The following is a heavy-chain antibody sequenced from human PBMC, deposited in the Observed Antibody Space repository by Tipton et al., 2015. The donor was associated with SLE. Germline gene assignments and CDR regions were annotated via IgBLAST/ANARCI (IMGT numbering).Heavy chain of an antibody. D-gene: IGHD4-23*01. CDR1: RASIRSYY. V-gene: IGHV4-59*01. CDR2: VYYRGST. Sequence: TLSLTCTVSRASIRSYYWGWIRQSPGKGLEWIGYVYYRGSTSYNSSLRSRLSISVDTSKNQFSLHLISVTAADTAVYYCARGLRWFYFDSWGQGILVTVSS. CDR3: ARGLRWFYFDS. J-gene: IGHJ4*02.